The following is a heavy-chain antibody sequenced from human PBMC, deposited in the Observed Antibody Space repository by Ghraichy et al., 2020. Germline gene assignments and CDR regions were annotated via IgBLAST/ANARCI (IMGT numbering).Heavy chain of an antibody. V-gene: IGHV4-34*01. CDR2: INHSGST. J-gene: IGHJ4*02. D-gene: IGHD3-10*01. CDR3: ARGLYYYGSGSRDY. Sequence: SETLSLTCAVYGGSFSGYYWSWIRQPPGKGLEWIGEINHSGSTNYNPSLKSRVTISVDTSKNQFSLKLSSVTAADTAVYYCARGLYYYGSGSRDYWGQGTLVTVSS. CDR1: GGSFSGYY.